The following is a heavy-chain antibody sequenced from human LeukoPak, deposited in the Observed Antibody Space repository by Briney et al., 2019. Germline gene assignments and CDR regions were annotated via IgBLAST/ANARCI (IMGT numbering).Heavy chain of an antibody. V-gene: IGHV3-23*01. CDR1: GFTFSSYG. Sequence: GGSLRLSCAASGFTFSSYGMSWVRQAPGKGLECVSSISGSGGSTNHADSVRGRFTISRDNSKNTLYLQMNSLRAEDTAVYYCAKVWTAYSDDYFDYWGQGTLVTVSS. CDR2: ISGSGGST. CDR3: AKVWTAYSDDYFDY. D-gene: IGHD3/OR15-3a*01. J-gene: IGHJ4*02.